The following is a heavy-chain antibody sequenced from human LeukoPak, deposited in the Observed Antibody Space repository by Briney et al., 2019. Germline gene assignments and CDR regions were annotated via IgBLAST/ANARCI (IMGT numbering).Heavy chain of an antibody. CDR2: IREDGSRE. V-gene: IGHV3-7*01. J-gene: IGHJ1*01. D-gene: IGHD5-12*01. CDR1: GFTFSTYW. CDR3: ARDSPGYGAYVS. Sequence: GGSLRLSCAASGFTFSTYWMTWVRQAPGKGLEWVANIREDGSREYYVDSVKGRFTISRDNAKNSLYLQMDSLTAEDTAVYYCARDSPGYGAYVSWGQGTLVSVSS.